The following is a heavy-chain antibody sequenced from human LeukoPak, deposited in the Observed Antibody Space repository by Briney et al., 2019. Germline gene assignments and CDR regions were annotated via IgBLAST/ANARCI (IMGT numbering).Heavy chain of an antibody. V-gene: IGHV1-24*01. J-gene: IGHJ4*02. D-gene: IGHD3-22*01. CDR2: LDAENNKK. CDR1: GYTVTEIS. Sequence: ASVNVPCKVSGYTVTEISIHWVRQTPGKGLEWMGGLDAENNKKVYAQKFQGRVTMTEDTSTDTAYMELSNLKSDDTAVYFCADFYETSGFFYWGQGTLVTVSS. CDR3: ADFYETSGFFY.